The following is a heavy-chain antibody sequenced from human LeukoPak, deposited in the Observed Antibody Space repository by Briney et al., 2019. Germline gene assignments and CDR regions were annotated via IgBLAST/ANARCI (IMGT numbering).Heavy chain of an antibody. Sequence: GGSLSLSCAASGFTFSSYGMTWVRQAPGKGLEWVSAITGSGGSTNNADSVKGRFTISRDNSKNTLYLQMNSLRAEDTAVYYCAKVSGSGYYYPIDYWGQGTLVTVSS. J-gene: IGHJ4*02. CDR3: AKVSGSGYYYPIDY. D-gene: IGHD3-22*01. CDR2: ITGSGGST. CDR1: GFTFSSYG. V-gene: IGHV3-23*01.